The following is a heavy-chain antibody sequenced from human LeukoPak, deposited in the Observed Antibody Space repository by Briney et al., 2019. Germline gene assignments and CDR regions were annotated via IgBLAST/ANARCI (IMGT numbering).Heavy chain of an antibody. CDR3: ARQGYGEAFDY. CDR2: IYSGGST. CDR1: GFTVSSNY. Sequence: GGSLRLSCAASGFTVSSNYMSWVRQAPGKGLEWVSVIYSGGSTYYADSVKGRFTISRDNSKNTLYLQMNSLRAEDTAVYYCARQGYGEAFDYWGQGTLVTVSS. D-gene: IGHD4-17*01. J-gene: IGHJ4*02. V-gene: IGHV3-53*01.